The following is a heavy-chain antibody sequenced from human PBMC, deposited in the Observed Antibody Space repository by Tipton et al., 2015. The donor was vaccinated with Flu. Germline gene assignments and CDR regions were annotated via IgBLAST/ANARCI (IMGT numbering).Heavy chain of an antibody. D-gene: IGHD3-22*01. J-gene: IGHJ4*02. CDR1: GGSISSGSYY. Sequence: TLSLTCTVSGGSISSGSYYWSWIRQPAGKGLEWIGRIYTSGSTIYNPSLRSRVTISIDTSKNQFSLRLSSVTAADTAVYYCARDPVGYYDNSAYYIFDYWGQGTLVTVSS. V-gene: IGHV4-61*02. CDR2: IYTSGST. CDR3: ARDPVGYYDNSAYYIFDY.